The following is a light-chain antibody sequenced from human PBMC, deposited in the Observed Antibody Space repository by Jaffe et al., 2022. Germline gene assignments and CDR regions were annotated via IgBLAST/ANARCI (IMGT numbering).Light chain of an antibody. CDR3: QQYHNFPPT. Sequence: DIQMTQSPSSLSASVGDRVTITCQASQDITNYLNWYQQKPGKAPKLLIYDASNLKTGVPSRFSGSGSGTDFTFTITSLQPEDDATYYCQQYHNFPPTFGQGTDLGIK. CDR1: QDITNY. V-gene: IGKV1-33*01. CDR2: DAS. J-gene: IGKJ2*01.